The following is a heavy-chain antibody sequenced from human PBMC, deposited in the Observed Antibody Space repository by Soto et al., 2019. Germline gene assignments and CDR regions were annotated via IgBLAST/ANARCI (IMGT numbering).Heavy chain of an antibody. V-gene: IGHV1-69*13. D-gene: IGHD2-2*01. CDR1: GGTFSSYA. CDR3: ARRYCSSTSCYDYYYGMDV. Sequence: SVKVSCKASGGTFSSYAISWVRQAPGQGLEWMGGIIPIFGTANYAQKFQGRVTITADESTSTVYMELSSLRSEDTAVYYCARRYCSSTSCYDYYYGMDVWGQGTTVPVSS. J-gene: IGHJ6*02. CDR2: IIPIFGTA.